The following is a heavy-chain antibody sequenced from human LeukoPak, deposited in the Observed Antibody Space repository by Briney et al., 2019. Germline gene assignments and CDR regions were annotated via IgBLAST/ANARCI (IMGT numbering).Heavy chain of an antibody. V-gene: IGHV3-33*01. Sequence: GRSLRLSCAASGLTFSSYGMHWVRQAPGKGLEWVAVIWYDGSNKYYADSVKGRFTISRDNSKNTLYLQMNSLRAEDTAVYYCAREGGYYDSSGYYPIDYWGQGTLVTVSS. J-gene: IGHJ4*02. D-gene: IGHD3-22*01. CDR1: GLTFSSYG. CDR2: IWYDGSNK. CDR3: AREGGYYDSSGYYPIDY.